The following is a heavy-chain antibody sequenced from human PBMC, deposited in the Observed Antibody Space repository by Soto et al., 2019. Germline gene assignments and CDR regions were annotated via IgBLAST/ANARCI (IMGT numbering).Heavy chain of an antibody. J-gene: IGHJ4*02. Sequence: GGSLRLSCAASEFSFSSYAMHWIRQAPGKGLEWVAVISFDGNIIHYADSVKGRFIISRDNSKNTLYLQMHSLSGEDTAVYYCARTFDTITFYFDYWGQGTLVTVSS. CDR2: ISFDGNII. D-gene: IGHD3-9*01. CDR3: ARTFDTITFYFDY. CDR1: EFSFSSYA. V-gene: IGHV3-30-3*01.